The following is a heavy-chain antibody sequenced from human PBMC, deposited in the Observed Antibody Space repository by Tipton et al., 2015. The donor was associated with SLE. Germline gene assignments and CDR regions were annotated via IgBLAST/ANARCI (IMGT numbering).Heavy chain of an antibody. Sequence: QLVQSGAEVKKPGESLKISCKGSGYSYNSYWIGWVRQMPGKGLEWMGIIYPGDSETRYSQSFKGQVTISADKSTSTAYLQWSSLKAADTAMYYGARHGEGLGDVWGKGPTVTVSS. J-gene: IGHJ6*04. CDR1: GYSYNSYW. V-gene: IGHV5-51*01. CDR2: IYPGDSET. D-gene: IGHD3-10*01. CDR3: ARHGEGLGDV.